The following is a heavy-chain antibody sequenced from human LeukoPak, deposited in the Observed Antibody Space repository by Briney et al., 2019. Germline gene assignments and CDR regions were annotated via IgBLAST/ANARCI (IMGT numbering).Heavy chain of an antibody. D-gene: IGHD6-19*01. Sequence: SPSETLSLTCTVSGGSISSSSYYWGWIRQPPGKGLEWIGSIYYSGSTYYNPSLKSRVTISVGTSKNQFSLKLSSVTAADTAVYYCARQWLDVTYFDYWGQGTLVTVSS. CDR3: ARQWLDVTYFDY. CDR1: GGSISSSSYY. J-gene: IGHJ4*02. V-gene: IGHV4-39*01. CDR2: IYYSGST.